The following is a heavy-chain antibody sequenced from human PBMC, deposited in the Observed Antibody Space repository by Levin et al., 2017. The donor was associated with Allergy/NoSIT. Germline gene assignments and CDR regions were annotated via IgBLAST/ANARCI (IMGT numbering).Heavy chain of an antibody. Sequence: PSETLSLTCAVHGGSFSDNYWSWIRQPPGKGLEWIGESNHGGITNYNPSLKSRVTISVDTSKNQFSLKLSSVTAADTALYYCAAYNYGSLDYWGQGTLVTVSS. J-gene: IGHJ4*02. CDR3: AAYNYGSLDY. CDR2: SNHGGIT. V-gene: IGHV4-34*01. CDR1: GGSFSDNY. D-gene: IGHD5-18*01.